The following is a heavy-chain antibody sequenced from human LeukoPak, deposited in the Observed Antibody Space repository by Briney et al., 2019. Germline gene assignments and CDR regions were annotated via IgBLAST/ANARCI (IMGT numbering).Heavy chain of an antibody. CDR2: ISGSGGST. Sequence: PGESLRLSCAASGFTFSSYAMSWVRQAPGKGLEWVSAISGSGGSTYYADSVKGRFTISRDNSKNTLYLQMNSLRAEDTAVFYCAKENYYDFWSGIDFWGQGTLVTVSS. D-gene: IGHD3-3*01. V-gene: IGHV3-23*01. CDR3: AKENYYDFWSGIDF. CDR1: GFTFSSYA. J-gene: IGHJ4*02.